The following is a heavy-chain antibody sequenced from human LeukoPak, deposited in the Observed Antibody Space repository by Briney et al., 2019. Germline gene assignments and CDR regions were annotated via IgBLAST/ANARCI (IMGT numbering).Heavy chain of an antibody. Sequence: SETLSLTCAVYGGSFSGYYWSWIRQPPGKGLEWIGEINHSGSTNYNPSLKSRVTISVDTSKNQFSLKLSSVTAADTAVYYCARGPGMATILYYLDYWGQGTLVTVSS. CDR3: ARGPGMATILYYLDY. CDR1: GGSFSGYY. J-gene: IGHJ4*02. V-gene: IGHV4-34*01. D-gene: IGHD5-24*01. CDR2: INHSGST.